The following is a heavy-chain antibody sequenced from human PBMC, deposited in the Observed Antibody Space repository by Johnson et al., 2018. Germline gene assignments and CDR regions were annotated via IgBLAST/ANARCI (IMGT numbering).Heavy chain of an antibody. Sequence: VQLVQSGGGLVQPGGSLKLSCAASGFTFSGSAMHWVRQASGKGLEWVGRIRSKANSYATAYAASVKGRFTIPRDDSKNKAYLQMNSLKTEDTAVYCCRSYLEWLSPPMAVWGKGTTVTVSS. CDR2: IRSKANSYAT. D-gene: IGHD3-3*01. CDR3: RSYLEWLSPPMAV. V-gene: IGHV3-73*01. J-gene: IGHJ6*03. CDR1: GFTFSGSA.